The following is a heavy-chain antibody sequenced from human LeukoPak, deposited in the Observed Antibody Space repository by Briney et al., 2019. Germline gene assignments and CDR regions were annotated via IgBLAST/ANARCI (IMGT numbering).Heavy chain of an antibody. CDR2: IWNAGTNT. J-gene: IGHJ4*02. D-gene: IGHD3-16*01. CDR1: GFTFSDYW. Sequence: PGGSLRLSCKASGFTFSDYWMTWVRQAPGKGPEWVALIWNAGTNTYYADSVKGRFTISRDNSKNTLYLQMNSLRAEDTAVYYCAGDTPPGGDYYFDYWGQGTLVIVSS. V-gene: IGHV3-33*08. CDR3: AGDTPPGGDYYFDY.